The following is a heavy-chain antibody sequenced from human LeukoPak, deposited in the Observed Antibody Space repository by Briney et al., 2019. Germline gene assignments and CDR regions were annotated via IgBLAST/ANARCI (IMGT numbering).Heavy chain of an antibody. V-gene: IGHV1-46*01. J-gene: IGHJ3*02. Sequence: ASVKVSCKASGYTFTSYYMHWVRQAPGQGLEWMGIINPSGGSTSYAQKFQGRVTMTRDTSTSTVYMELSSLRSEDTAVYYCARDMGRITMVRGVIADAFDIWGQGTMVTVSS. CDR1: GYTFTSYY. CDR3: ARDMGRITMVRGVIADAFDI. D-gene: IGHD3-10*01. CDR2: INPSGGST.